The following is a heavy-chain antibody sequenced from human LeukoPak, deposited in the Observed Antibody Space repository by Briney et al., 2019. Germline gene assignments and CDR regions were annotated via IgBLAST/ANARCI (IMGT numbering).Heavy chain of an antibody. CDR1: GGSISSYY. CDR3: ARDLYQGWFDP. D-gene: IGHD2-2*01. Sequence: SETLSLTCTVSGGSISSYYWSWIRQPPGKGLEWIGYIYYSGSTNYNPSLMSRVTISVDTSKNQFSLKLSSVTAADTAVYYCARDLYQGWFDPWGQGTLVTVSS. J-gene: IGHJ5*02. V-gene: IGHV4-59*01. CDR2: IYYSGST.